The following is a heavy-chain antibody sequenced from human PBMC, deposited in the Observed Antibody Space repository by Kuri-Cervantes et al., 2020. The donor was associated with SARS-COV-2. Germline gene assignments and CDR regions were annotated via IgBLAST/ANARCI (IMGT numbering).Heavy chain of an antibody. D-gene: IGHD4-23*01. CDR2: ISYDGSNK. CDR1: GFTFGDYA. V-gene: IGHV3-30-3*01. Sequence: GESLKISCTASGFTFGDYAMHWVRQAPGKGLEWVAVISYDGSNKYYADSVKGRFTISRDNSKNTLYLQMNSLRAEDTAVYYCARGSKTTVVTPVSWGQGTLVTVSS. J-gene: IGHJ4*02. CDR3: ARGSKTTVVTPVS.